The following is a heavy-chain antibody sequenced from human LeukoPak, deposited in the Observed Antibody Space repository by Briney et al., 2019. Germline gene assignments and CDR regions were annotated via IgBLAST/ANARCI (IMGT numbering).Heavy chain of an antibody. Sequence: ASVKVSCKASGYTFTSYAMHWVRQAPGQRLEWMGWINAGNGNTKYSQKFQGRVTMTRNTSISTAYMELSSLRSEDTAVYYCAGDWRAVADYWGQGTLVTVSS. CDR2: INAGNGNT. D-gene: IGHD6-19*01. J-gene: IGHJ4*02. CDR3: AGDWRAVADY. V-gene: IGHV1-3*01. CDR1: GYTFTSYA.